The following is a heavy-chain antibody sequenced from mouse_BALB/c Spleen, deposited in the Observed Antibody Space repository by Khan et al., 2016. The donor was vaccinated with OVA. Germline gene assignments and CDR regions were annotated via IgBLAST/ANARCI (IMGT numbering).Heavy chain of an antibody. Sequence: QVQLQQSGPGLVAPSQSLSITCTISGFSLTNYGVHWVRQPPGKGLEWLVVIWSDGSTTYNSALKSRLTITKDNSKSQVFLKMNSHQSEDTAVYLCARQPYYHYNIMDYWGQGTSVTVSS. CDR2: IWSDGST. CDR1: GFSLTNYG. CDR3: ARQPYYHYNIMDY. J-gene: IGHJ4*01. D-gene: IGHD2-10*01. V-gene: IGHV2-6-1*01.